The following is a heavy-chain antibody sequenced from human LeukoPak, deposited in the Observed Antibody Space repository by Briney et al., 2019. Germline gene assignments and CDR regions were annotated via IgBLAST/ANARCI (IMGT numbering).Heavy chain of an antibody. CDR1: GDSISSYY. D-gene: IGHD2/OR15-2a*01. Sequence: SETLSLTCTVSGDSISSYYWYWFRQPPGKELEWIACIYYSGNTHYNPSLKSRVTISLDTYKNQFSLRLSSVTAADTAVYYCARDGIVRTYDQWGQGTLVTGSS. CDR2: IYYSGNT. CDR3: ARDGIVRTYDQ. V-gene: IGHV4-59*12. J-gene: IGHJ4*02.